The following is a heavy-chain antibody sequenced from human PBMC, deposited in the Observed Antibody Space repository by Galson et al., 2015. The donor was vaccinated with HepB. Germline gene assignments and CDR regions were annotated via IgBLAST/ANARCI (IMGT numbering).Heavy chain of an antibody. D-gene: IGHD6-13*01. CDR2: IKQDGSEK. J-gene: IGHJ5*02. Sequence: SLRLSCAASGFTFSSYWMSWVRQAPGKGLEWVANIKQDGSEKYYVDSVKGRFTISRDNAKNSLYLQMNSLRAEDTAVYYCARERYSISWLAKTSNWFDPWGQGTLVTVSS. V-gene: IGHV3-7*03. CDR3: ARERYSISWLAKTSNWFDP. CDR1: GFTFSSYW.